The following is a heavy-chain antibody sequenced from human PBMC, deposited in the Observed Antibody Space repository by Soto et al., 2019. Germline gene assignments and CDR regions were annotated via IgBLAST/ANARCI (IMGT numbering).Heavy chain of an antibody. CDR1: GFTFSSYA. CDR2: ISYDGSNK. CDR3: AGEYSSSSAYNYYYGMDV. V-gene: IGHV3-30-3*01. J-gene: IGHJ6*02. D-gene: IGHD6-6*01. Sequence: GGSLRLSCAASGFTFSSYAMHWVRQAPGKGLEWVAVISYDGSNKYYADSVKGRFTISRDNSKNTLYLQMNSLRAEDTAVYYCAGEYSSSSAYNYYYGMDVWGQGTTVTVSS.